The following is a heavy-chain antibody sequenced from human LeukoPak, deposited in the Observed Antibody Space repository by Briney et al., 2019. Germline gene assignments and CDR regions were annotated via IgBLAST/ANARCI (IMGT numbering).Heavy chain of an antibody. CDR3: ARGITMVRGEGHAFDI. J-gene: IGHJ3*02. V-gene: IGHV5-51*01. Sequence: GEALKISWKGSGYCFTSYWIGWVRQMPGKGLEWMGIIYPVDSDTRYSPSFQGHVTISADQSISTAYLQWSSLKASDTAMYYCARGITMVRGEGHAFDIWGQGTMVTVSS. CDR2: IYPVDSDT. CDR1: GYCFTSYW. D-gene: IGHD3-10*01.